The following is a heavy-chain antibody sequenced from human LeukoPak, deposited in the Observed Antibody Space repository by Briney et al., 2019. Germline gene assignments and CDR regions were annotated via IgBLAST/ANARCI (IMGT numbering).Heavy chain of an antibody. J-gene: IGHJ3*02. Sequence: PGGSLRLSCAASGFTFSSYAMSWVRQAPGKGLEWASGISGSGGSTYYADSVKGRFTISRDNSKNTLYLQMNSLRAEDTAVYYCAKVLRGTTDPDAFDIWGQGTMVTVSS. CDR3: AKVLRGTTDPDAFDI. CDR2: ISGSGGST. V-gene: IGHV3-23*01. D-gene: IGHD1-1*01. CDR1: GFTFSSYA.